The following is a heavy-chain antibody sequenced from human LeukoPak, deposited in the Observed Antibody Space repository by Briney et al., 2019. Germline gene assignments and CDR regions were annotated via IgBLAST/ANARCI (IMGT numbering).Heavy chain of an antibody. CDR1: GYTFSSYS. CDR3: ARSFYDSSGYPNFDY. V-gene: IGHV3-21*01. CDR2: ISSGSSYI. D-gene: IGHD3-22*01. Sequence: PGGSLRLSCAASGYTFSSYSMNWVRQAPGKGLEWVSFISSGSSYIYYGDSVKGRFTISRDNAKKSLYLQMNSLRAEDTAVCFCARSFYDSSGYPNFDYWGQGTLVTVSS. J-gene: IGHJ4*02.